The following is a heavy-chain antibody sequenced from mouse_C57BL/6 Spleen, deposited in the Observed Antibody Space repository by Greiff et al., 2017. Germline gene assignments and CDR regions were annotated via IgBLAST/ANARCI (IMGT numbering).Heavy chain of an antibody. J-gene: IGHJ2*01. CDR1: GFNIKDYY. CDR3: ARRPITTVVAPYFDY. CDR2: IDPEDGET. V-gene: IGHV14-2*01. D-gene: IGHD1-1*01. Sequence: VQLQQSGAELVKPGASVKLSCTASGFNIKDYYMHWVKQRTEQGLEWIGRIDPEDGETKYAPKFQGKATITADTSSNPAYLQLSSLTSEDTAVYYCARRPITTVVAPYFDYWGQGTTLTVSS.